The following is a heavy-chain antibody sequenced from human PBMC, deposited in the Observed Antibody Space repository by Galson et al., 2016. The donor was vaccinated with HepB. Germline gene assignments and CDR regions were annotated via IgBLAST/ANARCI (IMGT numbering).Heavy chain of an antibody. CDR1: GYTFTSYG. D-gene: IGHD6-19*01. V-gene: IGHV1-18*04. Sequence: SVKVSCKASGYTFTSYGISWVRQAPGQGLEWMGWISAYNGNRNYAQKLQGRVTMTTDTSTSTAHMELRSLRSDDTAIYYCARPYSSGWRSRVLSYYYGMDVWGQGTTVTVSS. CDR3: ARPYSSGWRSRVLSYYYGMDV. J-gene: IGHJ6*02. CDR2: ISAYNGNR.